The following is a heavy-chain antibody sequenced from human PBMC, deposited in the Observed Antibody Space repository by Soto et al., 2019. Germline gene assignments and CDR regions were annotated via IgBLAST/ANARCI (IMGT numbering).Heavy chain of an antibody. J-gene: IGHJ5*02. CDR1: GGSISSGGYS. Sequence: QLQLQESGSGLVKPSQTLSLTCAVSGGSISSGGYSWSWIRQPPGKGLEWIGYIYHSGSTYYNPYLESSLTCPVDRSKNQFSLKLSSVTAADTAVYYCARQPGPWGQGTLVTVSS. CDR2: IYHSGST. V-gene: IGHV4-30-2*01. CDR3: ARQPGP.